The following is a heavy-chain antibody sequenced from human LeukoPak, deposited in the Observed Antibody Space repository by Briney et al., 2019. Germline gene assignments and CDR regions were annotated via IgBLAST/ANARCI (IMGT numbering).Heavy chain of an antibody. CDR1: GFTFSSYS. V-gene: IGHV3-21*04. D-gene: IGHD1-26*01. Sequence: PGGSLRLSCAASGFTFSSYSMNWVRQAPGKGLEWVSSISSSSSYIYYADSVKGRFTISRDNAKNTLYLQMNSLRAEDTAIYYCAKTFPSEWELLAPFDNRGQGTLVTVSS. CDR2: ISSSSSYI. J-gene: IGHJ4*02. CDR3: AKTFPSEWELLAPFDN.